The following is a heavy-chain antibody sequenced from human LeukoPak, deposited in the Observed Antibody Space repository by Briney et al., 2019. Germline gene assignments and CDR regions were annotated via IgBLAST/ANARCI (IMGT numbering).Heavy chain of an antibody. V-gene: IGHV2-5*05. Sequence: SGPTLVKPTQTLTLTCTFSGFSLSTSGVGVGWIRQPPGKALEWLALIYWDDDKRYGPSLKSRLTITKDTSKNQVVLTMTSMDPVDTATYYCALRIAAAGPFDYWGQGTLVTVSS. CDR3: ALRIAAAGPFDY. J-gene: IGHJ4*02. CDR2: IYWDDDK. D-gene: IGHD6-13*01. CDR1: GFSLSTSGVG.